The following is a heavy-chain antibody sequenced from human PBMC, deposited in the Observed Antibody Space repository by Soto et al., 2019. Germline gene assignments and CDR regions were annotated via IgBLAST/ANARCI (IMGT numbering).Heavy chain of an antibody. CDR2: INSDGSVS. J-gene: IGHJ6*03. Sequence: EVQLVESGGGLVQPGGSLRLSCAASGFTFSNYWMYWVSQAPGKGLVWVSRINSDGSVSSYADSVKGRLTISRDNVKNTLYLQMDGLRAEDTAVYYCARGDCVGGTCYSLAGSFYYYMDVWGKGTTVTVFS. D-gene: IGHD2-15*01. CDR1: GFTFSNYW. V-gene: IGHV3-74*01. CDR3: ARGDCVGGTCYSLAGSFYYYMDV.